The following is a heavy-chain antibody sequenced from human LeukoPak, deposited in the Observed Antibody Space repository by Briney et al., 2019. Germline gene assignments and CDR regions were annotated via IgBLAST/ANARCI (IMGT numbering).Heavy chain of an antibody. CDR2: ITNGGGNT. D-gene: IGHD3-16*01. V-gene: IGHV3-23*01. CDR3: AKSIGGVYTGSDY. CDR1: GFSFSTYA. J-gene: IGHJ4*02. Sequence: PGGSLRLSCAASGFSFSTYAMSWVRQAPGKGLEWVSLITNGGGNTYYTNSVKGRFTTSRDNSENTLYLQMNSLTAEDTAIYYCAKSIGGVYTGSDYWGQGTLVTASS.